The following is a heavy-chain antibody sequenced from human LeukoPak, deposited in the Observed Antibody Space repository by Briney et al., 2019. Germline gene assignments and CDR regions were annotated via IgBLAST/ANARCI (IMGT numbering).Heavy chain of an antibody. CDR2: IIPIFGTA. V-gene: IGHV1-69*13. CDR3: ARWDSSGFPAGYYYGMDV. CDR1: GGTFISYA. Sequence: SVKVCCTASGGTFISYAISWVRQAPGQGLEWMGGIIPIFGTANYAQKFQGRVTITADESTSTAYMELSSLRSEDTAVYYCARWDSSGFPAGYYYGMDVWGQGTTVTVSS. D-gene: IGHD6-19*01. J-gene: IGHJ6*02.